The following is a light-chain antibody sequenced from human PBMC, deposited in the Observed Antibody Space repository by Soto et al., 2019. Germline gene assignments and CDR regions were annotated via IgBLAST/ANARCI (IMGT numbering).Light chain of an antibody. CDR2: AAS. CDR1: PGVSNF. V-gene: IGKV1D-8*01. J-gene: IGKJ1*01. Sequence: VIWMTQSPSLLSASTGDRVTISCRVSPGVSNFLAWYQQKPGKAPKILIYAASTLQTGVPSRFSGSGSGTDFTLTISKLQSEDFATYYCQQYYSFPWTVGQGTKVEI. CDR3: QQYYSFPWT.